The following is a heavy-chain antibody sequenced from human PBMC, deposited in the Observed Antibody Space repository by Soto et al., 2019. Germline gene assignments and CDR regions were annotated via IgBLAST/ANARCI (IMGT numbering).Heavy chain of an antibody. CDR2: ISHDGKVK. CDR3: AKEDGNDNWYFDF. CDR1: GFTFRTYS. Sequence: QVQLAESGGGVVQPGRSLRLSCIASGFTFRTYSIHWVRQAPGKGLEWVSVISHDGKVKYYGDSVKGRFTASRDNFKNPVFLEMKSLTTEDTSVYYCAKEDGNDNWYFDFWGRGTLVTVSS. D-gene: IGHD3-22*01. J-gene: IGHJ2*01. V-gene: IGHV3-30*18.